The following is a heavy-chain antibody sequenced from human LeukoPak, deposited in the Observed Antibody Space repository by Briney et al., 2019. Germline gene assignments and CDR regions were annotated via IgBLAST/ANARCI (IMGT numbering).Heavy chain of an antibody. D-gene: IGHD3-9*01. CDR1: GGSISSGDYY. V-gene: IGHV4-30-4*01. J-gene: IGHJ4*02. CDR2: IYYSGST. Sequence: NAWETLSLTCTVSGGSISSGDYYWSWIRQPPGKGLEWIGYIYYSGSTYYNPSLKSRVTISVDTSKNQFSLKLSSVTAADTAVYYCARDILTGRPGYWGQGTLVTVSS. CDR3: ARDILTGRPGY.